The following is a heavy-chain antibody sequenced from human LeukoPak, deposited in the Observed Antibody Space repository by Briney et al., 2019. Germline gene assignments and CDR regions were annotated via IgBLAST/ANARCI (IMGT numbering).Heavy chain of an antibody. CDR2: ISGRCSRI. V-gene: IGHV3-48*03. CDR3: ARDTEYGDYFDY. J-gene: IGHJ4*02. D-gene: IGHD4-17*01. Sequence: GGSLRLPCAASGFTFVNYEMNWVRQAPGKGLEWVSYISGRCSRIYYADSVKGRFTISRDNAENSLYLQMNSLRAEDTAVYYCARDTEYGDYFDYWGQGTLVTVSS. CDR1: GFTFVNYE.